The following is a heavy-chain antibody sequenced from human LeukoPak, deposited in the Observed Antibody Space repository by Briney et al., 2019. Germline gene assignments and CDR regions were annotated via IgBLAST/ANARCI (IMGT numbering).Heavy chain of an antibody. J-gene: IGHJ4*02. CDR1: GGSISGYY. CDR2: IYYSGST. Sequence: SETLSLTCTVSGGSISGYYWSWIRQPPGKGLEWIGYIYYSGSTNYNPSLKSRVTISVDTSKNQFSLKLSSVTAADTAVYYCARRQVGGYLFDYWGQGTLVTVSS. V-gene: IGHV4-59*01. CDR3: ARRQVGGYLFDY. D-gene: IGHD3-10*01.